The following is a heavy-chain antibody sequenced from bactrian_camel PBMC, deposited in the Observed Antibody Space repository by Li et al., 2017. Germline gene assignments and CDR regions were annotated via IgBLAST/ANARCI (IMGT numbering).Heavy chain of an antibody. D-gene: IGHD6*01. CDR1: GFTFSRHD. J-gene: IGHJ4*01. Sequence: VQLVESGGGLVQPGGSLRLSCAASGFTFSRHDMIWVRQAPGKGLEWVSAINSDGLRTYFADSVKGRFTISRDFAKKTLYLQMNSLKPEDTAKYYCARDASRGYGSSSWSDLANCGHWGQGTQVTVS. V-gene: IGHV3S40*01. CDR2: INSDGLRT. CDR3: ARDASRGYGSSSWSDLANCGH.